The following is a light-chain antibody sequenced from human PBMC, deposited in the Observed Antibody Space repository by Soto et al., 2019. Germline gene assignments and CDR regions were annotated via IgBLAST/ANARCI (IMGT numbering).Light chain of an antibody. CDR2: EVT. CDR1: SSDVGGYNF. J-gene: IGLJ1*01. V-gene: IGLV2-8*01. Sequence: SALTQPPSASGSPGQSVAISCTGTSSDVGGYNFVSWYQQHPGKAPRLVIYEVTKRPSGIPDRFSGSKSGNTASLTVSGLQAEDEADYYCSSYAGNRHFYVFGTGTKVTVL. CDR3: SSYAGNRHFYV.